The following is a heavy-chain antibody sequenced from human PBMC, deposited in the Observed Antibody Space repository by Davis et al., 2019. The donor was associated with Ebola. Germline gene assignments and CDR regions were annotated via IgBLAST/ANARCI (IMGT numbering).Heavy chain of an antibody. CDR3: ARGVTDILTGFVDV. CDR1: GGSISSYY. D-gene: IGHD3-9*01. V-gene: IGHV4-59*01. Sequence: MPSETLSLTCTVSGGSISSYYWSWIRQPPGKGLERIGYIYYSGSTNYNPSLKSRVTISVDTSKNQFSLKLSSVTAAGTAVYYCARGVTDILTGFVDVWGKGTTVTVSS. CDR2: IYYSGST. J-gene: IGHJ6*04.